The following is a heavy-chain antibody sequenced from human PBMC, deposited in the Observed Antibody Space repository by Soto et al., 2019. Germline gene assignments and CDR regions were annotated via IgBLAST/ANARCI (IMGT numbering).Heavy chain of an antibody. D-gene: IGHD3-3*02. CDR1: GFMFSSYW. J-gene: IGHJ4*02. CDR3: VRDIFGGGMDY. Sequence: EVQLVESGGGLVQPGGSLRLSCAASGFMFSSYWMHWVRQAPGKGPVWVSHIDSDGSDTTYADSVKGRFTFSRDNAKNTLYLQMNGLRAEDTAVYYCVRDIFGGGMDYWGLEPLVTVSS. CDR2: IDSDGSDT. V-gene: IGHV3-74*01.